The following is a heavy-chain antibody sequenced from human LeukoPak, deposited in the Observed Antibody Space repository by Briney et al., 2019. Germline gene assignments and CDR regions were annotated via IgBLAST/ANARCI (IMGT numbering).Heavy chain of an antibody. CDR2: IHNDGNT. CDR3: ARDQQLWDPFDY. V-gene: IGHV3-53*05. J-gene: IGHJ4*02. CDR1: GFVVSSNY. D-gene: IGHD5-18*01. Sequence: GGSLRLSCAASGFVVSSNYMNWVRQAPGKGLEWVSFIHNDGNTFYADSVKGRFTISRDNSKNTLYLQMNSLRAEDTAVYYCARDQQLWDPFDYWGQGTLVTVSS.